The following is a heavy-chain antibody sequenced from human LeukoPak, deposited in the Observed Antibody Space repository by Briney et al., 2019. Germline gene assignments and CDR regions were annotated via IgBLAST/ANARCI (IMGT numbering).Heavy chain of an antibody. Sequence: ASVKVPCKASGYTFINNDINWVRQASGQGLEWMGGIIPIFGTANYAQKFQGRVTITADKSTSTAYMGLSSLRSEDTAVYYCASKTVSSGWYLNYFDYWGQGTLVTVSS. CDR3: ASKTVSSGWYLNYFDY. V-gene: IGHV1-69*06. J-gene: IGHJ4*02. D-gene: IGHD6-19*01. CDR1: GYTFINND. CDR2: IIPIFGTA.